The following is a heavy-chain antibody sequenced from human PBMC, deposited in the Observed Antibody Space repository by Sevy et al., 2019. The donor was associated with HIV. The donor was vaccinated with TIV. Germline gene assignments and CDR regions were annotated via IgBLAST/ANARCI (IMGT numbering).Heavy chain of an antibody. D-gene: IGHD3-10*01. Sequence: GGSLRLSCAASGFTFSDYAMHWVRLAPGKGLEWVALMSYDGSNQYYADSVKGRFTISRDNSKNTLYLQMNSLRAEDTAVYYCAKDSMGCFDYWGQGTLVTVSS. J-gene: IGHJ4*02. CDR2: MSYDGSNQ. V-gene: IGHV3-30*18. CDR3: AKDSMGCFDY. CDR1: GFTFSDYA.